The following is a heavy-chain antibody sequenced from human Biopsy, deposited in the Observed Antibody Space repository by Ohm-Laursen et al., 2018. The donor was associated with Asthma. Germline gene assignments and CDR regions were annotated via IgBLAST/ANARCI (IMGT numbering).Heavy chain of an antibody. J-gene: IGHJ6*02. CDR3: ARGYSGSDRIVYYYSGLEV. Sequence: SVKASCKASGDSFSNYAISWVRQAPGQGLEWMGGLIPVLGTPDHAQMFEGRVTITADESTSTAYMELSSLSSEDTAVYYCARGYSGSDRIVYYYSGLEVWGQGTTVTVSS. CDR1: GDSFSNYA. D-gene: IGHD5-12*01. CDR2: LIPVLGTP. V-gene: IGHV1-69*13.